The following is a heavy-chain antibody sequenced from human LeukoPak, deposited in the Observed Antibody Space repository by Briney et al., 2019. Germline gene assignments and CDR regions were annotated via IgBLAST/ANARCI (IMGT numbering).Heavy chain of an antibody. D-gene: IGHD4-17*01. CDR2: ISYDGSNK. V-gene: IGHV3-30*18. J-gene: IGHJ4*02. CDR3: AKKVAGDYGVDY. CDR1: GFTFSSYG. Sequence: GGSLRLSCAASGFTFSSYGMHWVRQAPGKGLEWVAVISYDGSNKYHADSVKGRFTISRDNSKNTLYLQMNSLRAEDTAVYYCAKKVAGDYGVDYWGQGTLVTVSS.